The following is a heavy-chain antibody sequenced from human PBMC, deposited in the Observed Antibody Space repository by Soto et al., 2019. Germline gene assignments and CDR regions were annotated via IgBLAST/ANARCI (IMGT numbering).Heavy chain of an antibody. D-gene: IGHD3-10*01. V-gene: IGHV1-18*01. CDR2: ISAYNGNT. J-gene: IGHJ6*02. CDR3: ARDPKGESYYYYYYYGMDV. CDR1: GYTFTSYG. Sequence: GASVKVSCKASGYTFTSYGISWVRQAPGQGLEWMGWISAYNGNTNYAQKLQGRVTMTTDTSTSTAYMELRSLRSDDTAVYYCARDPKGESYYYYYYYGMDVWGQGTTVTVSS.